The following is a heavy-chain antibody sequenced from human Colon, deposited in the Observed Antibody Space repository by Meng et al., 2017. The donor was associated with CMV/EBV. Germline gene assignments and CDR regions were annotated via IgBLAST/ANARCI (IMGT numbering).Heavy chain of an antibody. D-gene: IGHD2-2*01. CDR3: AREGSTNCCPMDV. Sequence: ASVKVSCKASGYTFTSFGISWVRQAPGQGPEWMGWISAYNGDTNYAQNLQGRVTMTTDTSTNTAYMELRSLRSDDTAIYYCAREGSTNCCPMDVWGQGTTVTVSS. J-gene: IGHJ6*02. V-gene: IGHV1-18*01. CDR2: ISAYNGDT. CDR1: GYTFTSFG.